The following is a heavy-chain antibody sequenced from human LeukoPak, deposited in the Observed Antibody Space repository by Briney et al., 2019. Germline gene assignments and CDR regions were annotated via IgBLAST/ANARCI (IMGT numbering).Heavy chain of an antibody. CDR1: GLTFRYYG. CDR3: AKDQVVGGTRTFDY. D-gene: IGHD2-15*01. Sequence: PGGSLRLSCAASGLTFRYYGMHWVRQAPGKGLEWVAYIRNDGTKKYYADSVKGRFSVSRDNSKNTLYLQMDSLSADDTAVYNCAKDQVVGGTRTFDYWGQGTLVIVSS. J-gene: IGHJ4*02. V-gene: IGHV3-30*02. CDR2: IRNDGTKK.